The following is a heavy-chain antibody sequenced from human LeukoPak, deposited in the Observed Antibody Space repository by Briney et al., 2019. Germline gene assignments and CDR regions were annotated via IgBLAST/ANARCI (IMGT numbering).Heavy chain of an antibody. CDR1: GFTFSSYA. CDR2: ISGSGGTT. D-gene: IGHD5-18*01. J-gene: IGHJ4*02. V-gene: IGHV3-23*01. CDR3: AKATLGYSYGYSDY. Sequence: GGSLRLSCAASGFTFSSYAMSWVRQAPGKGLEWVSAISGSGGTTNYADSVKGRLTISRDNSKNTLYLQMNSLRAEDTAVYYCAKATLGYSYGYSDYWGQGTLVTVSS.